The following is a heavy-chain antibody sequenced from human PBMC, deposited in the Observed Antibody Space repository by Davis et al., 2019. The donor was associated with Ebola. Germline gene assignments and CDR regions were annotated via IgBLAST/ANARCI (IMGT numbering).Heavy chain of an antibody. V-gene: IGHV4-34*01. CDR2: INHSGST. Sequence: GSLRLSCAVYGGSFSGYYWSWIRQPPGKGLEWIGEINHSGSTNYNPSLKSRVTISVDTSKNQFSLKLSSVTAADTAVYYCATLGYSYGNSFDHWGQGILVTVSS. J-gene: IGHJ4*02. CDR1: GGSFSGYY. CDR3: ATLGYSYGNSFDH. D-gene: IGHD5-18*01.